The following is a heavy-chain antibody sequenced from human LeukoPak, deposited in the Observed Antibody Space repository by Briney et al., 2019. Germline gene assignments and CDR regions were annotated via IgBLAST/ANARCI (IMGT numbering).Heavy chain of an antibody. CDR1: GFTFSSYG. CDR2: IRYDGSNK. D-gene: IGHD2-8*01. Sequence: PGGSLRLSCAASGFTFSSYGMHWVRQAPGKGLEWVAFIRYDGSNKYYADFVKGRFTISRDNSKNTLYLQMNSLRAEDTAVYYCAKDPDCTSGICYTFFDYWGQGTLVTVSS. V-gene: IGHV3-30*02. CDR3: AKDPDCTSGICYTFFDY. J-gene: IGHJ4*02.